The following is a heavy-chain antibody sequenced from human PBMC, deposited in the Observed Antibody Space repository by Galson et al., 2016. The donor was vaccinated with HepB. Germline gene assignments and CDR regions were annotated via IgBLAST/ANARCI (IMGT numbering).Heavy chain of an antibody. Sequence: SETLSLTCTVSGGSVSSGTYYWSWIRQPPGKGLEWIASVYYSGITYYNPSLKSRVTISVDTSKNQFSLKLSSVTAADTAVYYCARALVYSYATVVYFDRWGQGTLVTVSS. D-gene: IGHD4-23*01. CDR3: ARALVYSYATVVYFDR. J-gene: IGHJ1*01. CDR1: GGSVSSGTYY. CDR2: VYYSGIT. V-gene: IGHV4-61*01.